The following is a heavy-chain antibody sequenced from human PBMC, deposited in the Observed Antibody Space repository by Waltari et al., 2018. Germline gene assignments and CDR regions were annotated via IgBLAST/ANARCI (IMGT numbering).Heavy chain of an antibody. J-gene: IGHJ3*02. CDR1: GFSFSRYW. D-gene: IGHD3-16*01. CDR3: ARGGFDHAFDI. V-gene: IGHV3-74*03. Sequence: EEQLVAYGGGLVQPGGSLRLSCAASGFSFSRYWMHWVRQAPEMGLVFVLRIHSEGIDTTYADSVKGRFTTSRDNALNTLYLQMNSLRVEDTAMYYCARGGFDHAFDIWAQGTMVTVSS. CDR2: IHSEGIDT.